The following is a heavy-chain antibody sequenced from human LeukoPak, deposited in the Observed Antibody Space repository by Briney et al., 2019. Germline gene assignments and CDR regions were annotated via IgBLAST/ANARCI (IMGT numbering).Heavy chain of an antibody. J-gene: IGHJ3*02. Sequence: ASVKVSCKASGFTFTSSAMQWMRQARGQRLEWIGWIVVGSGNTNYAQKFQERVTITRDMSTSTAYMELSSLRSEDTAVYYCAAGPYGDAFDIWGQGTMVTVSS. V-gene: IGHV1-58*02. D-gene: IGHD3-10*01. CDR2: IVVGSGNT. CDR1: GFTFTSSA. CDR3: AAGPYGDAFDI.